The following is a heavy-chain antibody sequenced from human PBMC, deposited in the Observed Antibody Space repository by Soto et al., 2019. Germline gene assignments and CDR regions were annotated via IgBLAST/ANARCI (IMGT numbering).Heavy chain of an antibody. Sequence: GGSLRLSCAASGFTFSSYAMSWVRQAPGKGLEWVSAISGSGGSTYYADSVKGRFTISRDNSKNTLYLQMNSLRAEDTAVYYCAKDQGLGIVVVPAAIGPDWFDPWGQGTLVTVSS. J-gene: IGHJ5*02. V-gene: IGHV3-23*01. CDR3: AKDQGLGIVVVPAAIGPDWFDP. CDR2: ISGSGGST. D-gene: IGHD2-2*03. CDR1: GFTFSSYA.